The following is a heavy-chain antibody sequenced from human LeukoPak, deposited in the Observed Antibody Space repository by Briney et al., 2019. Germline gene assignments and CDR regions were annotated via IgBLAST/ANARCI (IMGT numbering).Heavy chain of an antibody. CDR2: MNPNSGNT. V-gene: IGHV1-8*01. Sequence: ASVKVSCKASGYTFTSYDINWVRQATGQGLEWMGWMNPNSGNTGYAQKFQGRVTMTRNTSISTAYMELSSLRPEDTAVYYCARLVPLEDYDIVPGYYNTLDHWGQGTLVTVSS. CDR1: GYTFTSYD. CDR3: ARLVPLEDYDIVPGYYNTLDH. J-gene: IGHJ4*02. D-gene: IGHD3-9*01.